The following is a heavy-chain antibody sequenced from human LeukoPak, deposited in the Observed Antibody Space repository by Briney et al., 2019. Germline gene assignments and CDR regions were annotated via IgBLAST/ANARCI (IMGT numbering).Heavy chain of an antibody. V-gene: IGHV3-48*01. Sequence: GGSLRLSCAASGFPLSSYSINWVRQAPGKGLEWVSYISSSGSAIYYVDSVKGRFTVSRDNAENTLFLQMNSPRAEDTAVYYCVRVKGSYFDYWGQGALVTVSS. CDR3: VRVKGSYFDY. D-gene: IGHD2-15*01. J-gene: IGHJ4*02. CDR1: GFPLSSYS. CDR2: ISSSGSAI.